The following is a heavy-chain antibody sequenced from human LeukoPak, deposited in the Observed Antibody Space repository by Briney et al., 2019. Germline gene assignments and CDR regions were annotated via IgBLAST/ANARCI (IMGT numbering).Heavy chain of an antibody. V-gene: IGHV3-21*01. CDR1: KFTFSSYS. J-gene: IGHJ4*02. CDR2: ISSSSGYI. D-gene: IGHD6-19*01. CDR3: ARETPDSSGWD. Sequence: GGSLRLSCAASKFTFSSYSLNWVRQAPGKGLEWVSSISSSSGYIYYADSVKGRFTISRDNAKNSLYLQMNSLRAEDTAVYYCARETPDSSGWDWGQGTLVTVSS.